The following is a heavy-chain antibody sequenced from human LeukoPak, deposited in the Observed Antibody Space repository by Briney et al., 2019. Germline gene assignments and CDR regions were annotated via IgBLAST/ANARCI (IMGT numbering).Heavy chain of an antibody. CDR1: GSTFSSYA. V-gene: IGHV3-30*04. CDR3: ARGHIVVVPAATYYYYYGMDV. Sequence: GGSLRLSCAASGSTFSSYAMHWVRQAPGKGLEWVAVISYDGSNKYYADSVKGRFTISRDNSKNTLYLQMNSLRAEDTAVYYCARGHIVVVPAATYYYYYGMDVWGQGTTVTVSS. D-gene: IGHD2-2*01. CDR2: ISYDGSNK. J-gene: IGHJ6*02.